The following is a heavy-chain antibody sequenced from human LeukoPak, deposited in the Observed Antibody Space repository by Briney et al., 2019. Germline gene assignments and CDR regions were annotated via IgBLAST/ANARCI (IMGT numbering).Heavy chain of an antibody. CDR3: ARRSYDILTGYYNFDY. Sequence: GASVKVSCKASGYTSTSYGISWVRQAPGQGLEWMGWISAYNGNTNYAQKLQGRVTMTTDTSTSTAYMELRSLRSDDTAVYYCARRSYDILTGYYNFDYWGQGTLVTVSS. CDR1: GYTSTSYG. D-gene: IGHD3-9*01. CDR2: ISAYNGNT. J-gene: IGHJ4*02. V-gene: IGHV1-18*04.